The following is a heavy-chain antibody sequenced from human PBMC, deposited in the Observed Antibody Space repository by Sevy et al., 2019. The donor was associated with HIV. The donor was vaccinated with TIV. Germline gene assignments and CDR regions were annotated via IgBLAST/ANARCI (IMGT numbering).Heavy chain of an antibody. CDR3: ARDFKEYSSGSMDV. Sequence: SETLSLTCTVSGGSISSYYWSWIRQPAGKGLEWIGRIYTSGSTNYNPSLKSRVTMSVDTSKNQFSLKLSSVTTADTAVYYCARDFKEYSSGSMDVWGKGTTVTVSS. J-gene: IGHJ6*03. V-gene: IGHV4-4*07. CDR1: GGSISSYY. CDR2: IYTSGST. D-gene: IGHD6-19*01.